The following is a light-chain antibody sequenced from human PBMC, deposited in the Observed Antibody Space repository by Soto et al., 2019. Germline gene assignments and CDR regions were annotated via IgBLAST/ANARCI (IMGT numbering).Light chain of an antibody. CDR1: QGVSSTS. J-gene: IGKJ1*01. CDR3: HHCSSALRA. V-gene: IGKV3-20*01. Sequence: EIVLTQSPATLSLSPGERATLSCRASQGVSSTSLVWYQQKPGQAARLLIFGASSRAPGTPDRLSSSGSERDVALTIDSRGHEDVSVYFCHHCSSALRAFGQGTKVEIK. CDR2: GAS.